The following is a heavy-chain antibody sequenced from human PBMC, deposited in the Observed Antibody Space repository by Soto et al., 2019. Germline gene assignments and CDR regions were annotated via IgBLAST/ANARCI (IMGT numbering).Heavy chain of an antibody. Sequence: SETLSLTCAVSGGSIRDYYWGWIRQSPGKGLEWIGYIYYTGTTKYNPSLKSRVTISVDSSKNQFSLKLDSVTAADTAVYYCARLGGYYQAFDSWGQGTLVTVSS. J-gene: IGHJ4*02. CDR1: GGSIRDYY. CDR2: IYYTGTT. CDR3: ARLGGYYQAFDS. D-gene: IGHD3-22*01. V-gene: IGHV4-59*08.